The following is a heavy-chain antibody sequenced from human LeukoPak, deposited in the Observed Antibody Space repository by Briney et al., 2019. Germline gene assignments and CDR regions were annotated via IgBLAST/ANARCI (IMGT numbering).Heavy chain of an antibody. CDR3: ARDLVVTKNWFDP. Sequence: ASVKVSCKASGYTFTSYAMHWVRQAPGQRLEWMGWINAGNGNTKYSQKFQGRVTITRDTSASTAYMELSSLRSEDTAVYYCARDLVVTKNWFDPWGQGTLVTVSS. CDR2: INAGNGNT. J-gene: IGHJ5*02. CDR1: GYTFTSYA. D-gene: IGHD3-22*01. V-gene: IGHV1-3*01.